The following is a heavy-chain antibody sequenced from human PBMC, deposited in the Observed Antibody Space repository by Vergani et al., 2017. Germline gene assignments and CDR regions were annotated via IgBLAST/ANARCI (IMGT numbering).Heavy chain of an antibody. J-gene: IGHJ5*02. D-gene: IGHD3-3*01. CDR2: IYTSGST. Sequence: QVQLQESGPGLVKPSQTLSLTCTVSGGSISSGSYYWSWIRQPAGKGLEWIGRIYTSGSTNYNPSLKSRVTISVDTSKNQFSLKLSSVTAADTAVYYCARYDIWSGYRWGQGTLVTVSS. CDR3: ARYDIWSGYR. V-gene: IGHV4-61*02. CDR1: GGSISSGSYY.